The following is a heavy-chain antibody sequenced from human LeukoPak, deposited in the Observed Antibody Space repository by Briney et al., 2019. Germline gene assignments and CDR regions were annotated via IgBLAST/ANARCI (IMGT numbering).Heavy chain of an antibody. Sequence: PGGSLRLSCAASGFTFSSYSMNWVRQAPGKGLEWVSSISSSSSCIYYADSVKGRFTISRDNAKNSLYLKMNSLRAEDTAVYYCARDRILHSSGWYGYWGQGTLVTVSS. CDR1: GFTFSSYS. CDR3: ARDRILHSSGWYGY. D-gene: IGHD6-19*01. V-gene: IGHV3-21*01. J-gene: IGHJ4*02. CDR2: ISSSSSCI.